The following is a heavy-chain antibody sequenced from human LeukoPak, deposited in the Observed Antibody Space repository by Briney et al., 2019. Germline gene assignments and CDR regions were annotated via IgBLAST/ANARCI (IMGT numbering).Heavy chain of an antibody. J-gene: IGHJ6*02. D-gene: IGHD1-1*01. V-gene: IGHV3-21*01. CDR2: ISSSSSYI. CDR3: VRDPYDGGTTYGMDV. CDR1: GFTFSSYS. Sequence: KPGGSLRLSCAASGFTFSSYSMNWVRQAPGKGLEWVSSISSSSSYIYYADSVKGRFTISRDNAKNSLYLQMNSLRAEDTAVYYCVRDPYDGGTTYGMDVWGQGTTVTVSS.